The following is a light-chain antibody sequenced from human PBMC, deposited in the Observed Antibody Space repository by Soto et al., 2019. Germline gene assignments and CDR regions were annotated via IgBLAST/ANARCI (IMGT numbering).Light chain of an antibody. CDR2: SNN. Sequence: QTVVTQPPSASGTPGQRVTISCSGSSSNIGSYTVNWYQQLPGTAPKLLIFSNNQRPSGVPDRFSGSKSGTSASLAISGLQSEDEADYYCAAWDDSLNGVAFGGGTKLTVL. J-gene: IGLJ2*01. CDR1: SSNIGSYT. V-gene: IGLV1-44*01. CDR3: AAWDDSLNGVA.